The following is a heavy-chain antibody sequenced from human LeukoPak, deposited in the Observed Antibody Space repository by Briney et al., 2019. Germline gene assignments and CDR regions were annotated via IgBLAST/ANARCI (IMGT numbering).Heavy chain of an antibody. Sequence: KPGGSLRLSCAASGFTISSNTMNWVRQAPGKGLEWVSSISSGSSYIYYADSVKGRFTISRANAKNSLFLQMNSLRAEDTAVPYCARDSNSGHFDFWGQGTLVTVSS. CDR3: ARDSNSGHFDF. D-gene: IGHD3-3*02. CDR2: ISSGSSYI. J-gene: IGHJ4*02. CDR1: GFTISSNT. V-gene: IGHV3-21*01.